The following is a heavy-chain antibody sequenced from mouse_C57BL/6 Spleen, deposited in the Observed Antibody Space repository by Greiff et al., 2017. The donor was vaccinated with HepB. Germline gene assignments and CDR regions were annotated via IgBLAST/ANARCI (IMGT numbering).Heavy chain of an antibody. Sequence: VQLQESGAELVKPGASVKMSCKASGYTFTSYWITWVKQRPGQGLEWIGDIYPGSGSTNYNEKFKSKATLTVDTSSSTAYMQLSSLTSEDSAVYYCARYDGYYGDAMDYWGQGTSVTVSS. CDR2: IYPGSGST. V-gene: IGHV1-55*01. J-gene: IGHJ4*01. CDR3: ARYDGYYGDAMDY. D-gene: IGHD2-3*01. CDR1: GYTFTSYW.